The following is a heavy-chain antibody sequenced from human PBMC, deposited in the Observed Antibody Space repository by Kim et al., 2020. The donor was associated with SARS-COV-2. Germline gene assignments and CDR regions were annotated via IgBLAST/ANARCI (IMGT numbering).Heavy chain of an antibody. J-gene: IGHJ4*02. D-gene: IGHD2-21*01. CDR3: ARDIVGAFDY. V-gene: IGHV4-61*02. CDR2: IYTSGST. Sequence: SETLSLTCTVSGGSISSGSYYWNWIRQPAGKGLEWIGRIYTSGSTNSNPSLKRRITIAVDTSKNHFSLNLRSVTAADTALYYCARDIVGAFDYWGQGTLVTVSS. CDR1: GGSISSGSYY.